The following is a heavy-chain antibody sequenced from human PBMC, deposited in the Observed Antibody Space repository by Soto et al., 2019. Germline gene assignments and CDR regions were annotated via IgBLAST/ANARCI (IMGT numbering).Heavy chain of an antibody. Sequence: PSETLSLTCTVSGGSISSYYWSWIRQPPGKGLEWIGYIYYSGSTNYNPSLKSRVTISVDTSKNQFSLKLSSVTAADTAVYYCARGVDYDFWSGYYRGLYYYYYYMDVWGKGTTVTVSS. V-gene: IGHV4-59*01. CDR2: IYYSGST. D-gene: IGHD3-3*01. CDR3: ARGVDYDFWSGYYRGLYYYYYYMDV. CDR1: GGSISSYY. J-gene: IGHJ6*03.